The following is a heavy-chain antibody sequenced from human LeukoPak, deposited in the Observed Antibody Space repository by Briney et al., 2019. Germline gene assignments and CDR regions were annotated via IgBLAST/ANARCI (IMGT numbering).Heavy chain of an antibody. CDR1: GFTLSSYS. V-gene: IGHV3-21*01. Sequence: GGCLRLSCVASGFTLSSYSMNWVRQAPEKGGGWVSSICSSSRYIYYAESVKCRFTISRDNAKNSLYLQMNNLRAEDAAVYYCARDRSQQHGGYDSAFDIWGQGTMVTVSS. D-gene: IGHD5-12*01. CDR3: ARDRSQQHGGYDSAFDI. CDR2: ICSSSRYI. J-gene: IGHJ3*02.